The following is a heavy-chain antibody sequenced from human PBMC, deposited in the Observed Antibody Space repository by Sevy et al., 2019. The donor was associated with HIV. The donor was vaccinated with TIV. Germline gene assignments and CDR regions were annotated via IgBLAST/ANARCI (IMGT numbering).Heavy chain of an antibody. CDR3: ARDLPPSATTVPHFDC. CDR1: GFTFSSYE. V-gene: IGHV3-48*03. D-gene: IGHD4-17*01. J-gene: IGHJ4*02. CDR2: ISNSGTAM. Sequence: GGSLRLSCAASGFTFSSYEMNWVRQAPGKGLEWISYISNSGTAMYYSDSVRGGFTISRDNARRSLYLQMNSLRAEETAVYYCARDLPPSATTVPHFDCWGQGTLVTVSS.